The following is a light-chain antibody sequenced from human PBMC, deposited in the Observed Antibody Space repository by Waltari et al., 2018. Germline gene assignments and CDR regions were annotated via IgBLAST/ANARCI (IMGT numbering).Light chain of an antibody. CDR2: DTS. CDR3: QQRSHWRT. J-gene: IGKJ1*01. V-gene: IGKV3-11*01. CDR1: QSVSSY. Sequence: IMLTQSPATLSLPPGERATLSCWTSQSVSSYLAWFQQQPGQAPRLLIYDTSNRATGIPARFSGSGSGTDFTLTISSLEPEDSAVYYCQQRSHWRTFGQGTKVEIK.